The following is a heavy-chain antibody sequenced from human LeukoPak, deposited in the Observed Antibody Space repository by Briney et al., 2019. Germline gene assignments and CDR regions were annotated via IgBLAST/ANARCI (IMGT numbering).Heavy chain of an antibody. D-gene: IGHD6-13*01. CDR2: IRYDGSNK. V-gene: IGHV3-30*02. J-gene: IGHJ4*02. Sequence: GGSLRLSCAASGFTFSSYGMHWVRQAPGKGLEWVAFIRYDGSNKYYADSVKRRLTISRDNSKNTTYLQMNSLRAEDTAVYYCAKEMGQEAAGPTDYWGQGTLVTVSS. CDR3: AKEMGQEAAGPTDY. CDR1: GFTFSSYG.